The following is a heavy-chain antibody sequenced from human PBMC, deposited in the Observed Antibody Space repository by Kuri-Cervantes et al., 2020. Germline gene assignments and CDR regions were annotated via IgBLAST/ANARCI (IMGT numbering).Heavy chain of an antibody. D-gene: IGHD6-19*01. CDR3: AKSIAVAESGY. Sequence: GESLKISCAASGFTFSNYAMSWVRQAPGKGLEWVSAISGSGGSTYYADSVKGRFTISRDNSKNTLYLQMNSLRAEDTAVYYCAKSIAVAESGYWGQGTLVTVSS. CDR2: ISGSGGST. CDR1: GFTFSNYA. V-gene: IGHV3-23*01. J-gene: IGHJ4*02.